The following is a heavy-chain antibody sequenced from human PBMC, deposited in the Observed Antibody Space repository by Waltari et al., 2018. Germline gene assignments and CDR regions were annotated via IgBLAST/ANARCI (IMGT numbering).Heavy chain of an antibody. CDR1: GGSISSSPYS. V-gene: IGHV4-39*01. CDR3: ATHPGYVSGFDY. Sequence: QLQLQASRPALVKPSETPSLTCTVTGGSISSSPYSWGWCPQPPGKGLEWIGSLYYSGSTVYNPSCKSRVTISVETSKGHFSLKRSEVTAAETAVYCLATHPGYVSGFDYWGQGTLVTVSS. CDR2: LYYSGST. J-gene: IGHJ4*02. D-gene: IGHD3-16*01.